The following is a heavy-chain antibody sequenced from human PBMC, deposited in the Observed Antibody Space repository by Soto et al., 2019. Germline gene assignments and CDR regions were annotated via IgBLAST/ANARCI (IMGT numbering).Heavy chain of an antibody. CDR2: IYSGGST. J-gene: IGHJ6*03. CDR1: GFTVSSNY. D-gene: IGHD3-3*01. V-gene: IGHV3-53*04. Sequence: GGSLRLSCAASGFTVSSNYMSWVRQAPGKGLEWVSVIYSGGSTYYADSVKGRFTISRHNSKNTLYLQMNSLRAEDTAVYYCARDHAGLTISGIYYYYMDVWGKGTTVTSP. CDR3: ARDHAGLTISGIYYYYMDV.